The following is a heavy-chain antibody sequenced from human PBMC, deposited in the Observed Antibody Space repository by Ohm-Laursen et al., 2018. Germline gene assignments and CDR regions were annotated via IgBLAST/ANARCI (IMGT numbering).Heavy chain of an antibody. V-gene: IGHV1-8*01. CDR3: ARAVRNQLVSDY. J-gene: IGHJ4*02. Sequence: SVKVSCNASGYTFSSYDIIWVRQASGQGPEWMGWMNPNSHNTGYARKFRDRVTMTSDTSISTAYMELYGLTSEDTAAYYCARAVRNQLVSDYWGQGTLVTVSS. CDR1: GYTFSSYD. D-gene: IGHD1-1*01. CDR2: MNPNSHNT.